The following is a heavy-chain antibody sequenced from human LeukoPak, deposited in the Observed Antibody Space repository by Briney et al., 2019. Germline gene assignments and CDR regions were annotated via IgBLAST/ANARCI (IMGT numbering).Heavy chain of an antibody. J-gene: IGHJ3*02. CDR1: GDSVSSNSAA. Sequence: SQTLSLTCAISGDSVSSNSAAWHWIRQSPSRGLEWLGRTYYRSKWYNDYAVSVKSRITINPDTSKNQFSLQLNSVTPEDTAVYYCARSTDYYDSAGYPHDAFDIWGQGTMVTVSS. V-gene: IGHV6-1*01. D-gene: IGHD3-22*01. CDR3: ARSTDYYDSAGYPHDAFDI. CDR2: TYYRSKWYN.